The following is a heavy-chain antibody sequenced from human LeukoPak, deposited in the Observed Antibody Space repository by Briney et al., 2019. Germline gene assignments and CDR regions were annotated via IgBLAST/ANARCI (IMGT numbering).Heavy chain of an antibody. V-gene: IGHV3-66*01. Sequence: GGSLRLSCAASGFTVSSNYMSWVRQAPGKGLEWVSIIYSDGSTYYADSVKGRFTISRDNSKNTLYLQMNSLRAEDTAVYYCARDRTGQQLISGKDYYYMDVWGKGTTVTISS. CDR2: IYSDGST. CDR3: ARDRTGQQLISGKDYYYMDV. CDR1: GFTVSSNY. D-gene: IGHD4-11*01. J-gene: IGHJ6*03.